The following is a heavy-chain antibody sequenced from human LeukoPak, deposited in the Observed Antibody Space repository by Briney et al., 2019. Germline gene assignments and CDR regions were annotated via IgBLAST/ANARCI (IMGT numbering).Heavy chain of an antibody. Sequence: ASVKVSCKASGYTFTNYGISWVRQAPGQGLEWMGWTSTYNGNTNYAQNVQGRVTVTTDTSTRTAYMELRSLTSDDTAVYYCARSYDFWSASDYWGQGTLVTVSS. CDR3: ARSYDFWSASDY. J-gene: IGHJ4*02. V-gene: IGHV1-18*01. CDR2: TSTYNGNT. D-gene: IGHD3-3*01. CDR1: GYTFTNYG.